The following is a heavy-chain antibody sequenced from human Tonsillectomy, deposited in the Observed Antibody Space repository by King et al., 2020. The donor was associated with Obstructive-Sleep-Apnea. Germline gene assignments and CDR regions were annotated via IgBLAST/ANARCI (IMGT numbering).Heavy chain of an antibody. J-gene: IGHJ4*02. V-gene: IGHV1-2*02. CDR2: INPLSGAT. CDR3: AVLWMHLSGGAERAFRDY. Sequence: VQLVQSGAEVERPGASVKVSCKASGYTFTGHYLQWVRQAAGQGLEWVGWINPLSGATNYAQRFQGRVTVTRDTSISTAYMVLSSLRSDDTAGYYCAVLWMHLSGGAERAFRDYWGQGTLVTVSA. D-gene: IGHD3-10*01. CDR1: GYTFTGHY.